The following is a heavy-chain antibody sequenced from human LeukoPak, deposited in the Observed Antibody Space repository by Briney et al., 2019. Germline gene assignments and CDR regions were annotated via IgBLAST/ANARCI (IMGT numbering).Heavy chain of an antibody. Sequence: GASVKVSCKASGYPFISNAMSWVRQAPGQGLELMGWINTNTGNPTYAQGFTGRFVFSLDTSVSTAYLQISSLKTEDTAVYYCARDNAGDIDYWGQGTLVTVSS. CDR2: INTNTGNP. D-gene: IGHD7-27*01. V-gene: IGHV7-4-1*02. CDR3: ARDNAGDIDY. CDR1: GYPFISNA. J-gene: IGHJ4*02.